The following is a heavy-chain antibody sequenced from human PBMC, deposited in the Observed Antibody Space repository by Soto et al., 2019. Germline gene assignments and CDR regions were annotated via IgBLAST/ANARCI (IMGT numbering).Heavy chain of an antibody. V-gene: IGHV4-39*01. CDR3: ARRAPPRHYGDYPDY. J-gene: IGHJ4*02. D-gene: IGHD4-17*01. Sequence: PSETLSLTCTVSGGSISSSSYYWGWIRQPPGKGLEWIGSIYYSGSTYYNPSLKSRVTISVDTSKNQFSLKLSSVTAADTAVYYCARRAPPRHYGDYPDYWGQGTLVTVSS. CDR2: IYYSGST. CDR1: GGSISSSSYY.